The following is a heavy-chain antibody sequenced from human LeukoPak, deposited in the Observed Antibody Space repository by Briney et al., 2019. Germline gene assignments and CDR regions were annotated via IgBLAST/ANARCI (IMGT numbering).Heavy chain of an antibody. Sequence: SQTLSLTCTVSGGSISSGYYYWSWIRQPAGKGLEWIGRMYTSGSTEYNPSLNSRVTISVDTSKNQFSLKLSSVTAADTAVYYCTRSRERYCTSGSCYIDLQARWGQGALVTVSS. J-gene: IGHJ4*02. CDR2: MYTSGST. CDR1: GGSISSGYYY. V-gene: IGHV4-61*02. CDR3: TRSRERYCTSGSCYIDLQAR. D-gene: IGHD2-2*02.